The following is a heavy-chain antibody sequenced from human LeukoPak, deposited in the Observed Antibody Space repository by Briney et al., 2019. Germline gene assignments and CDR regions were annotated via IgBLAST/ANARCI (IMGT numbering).Heavy chain of an antibody. Sequence: SETLSLTCTVSGGSISSYYWSWIRQLPGKGLEWIGYIYYSGSTNYNPSLKSRVTISVDTSKNQFSLKLSSVTAADTAVYYCARLRFLEWLVDYWGQGTLVTVSS. CDR3: ARLRFLEWLVDY. D-gene: IGHD3-3*01. J-gene: IGHJ4*02. CDR2: IYYSGST. CDR1: GGSISSYY. V-gene: IGHV4-59*13.